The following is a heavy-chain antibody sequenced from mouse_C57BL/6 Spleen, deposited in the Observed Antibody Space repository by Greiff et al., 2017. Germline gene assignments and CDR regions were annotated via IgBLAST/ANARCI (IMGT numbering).Heavy chain of an antibody. CDR1: GFTFSNYW. CDR2: IRLKSDNYAT. CDR3: TADGYYVYYAMDY. Sequence: EVKLVESGGGLVQPGGSMKLSCVASGFTFSNYWMNWVRQSPEKGLEWVAQIRLKSDNYATHYAESVKGRFTISRDDSKSSVYLQMNNLRAEDTGIYYCTADGYYVYYAMDYWGQGTSVTVSS. D-gene: IGHD2-3*01. V-gene: IGHV6-3*01. J-gene: IGHJ4*01.